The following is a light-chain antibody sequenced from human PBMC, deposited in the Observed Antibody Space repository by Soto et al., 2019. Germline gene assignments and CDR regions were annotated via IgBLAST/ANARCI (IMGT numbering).Light chain of an antibody. J-gene: IGLJ3*02. CDR2: VNSDGSH. CDR1: SGQNTYA. CDR3: QTWVSRLGWV. V-gene: IGLV4-69*01. Sequence: QPVLTQSPSASASLGASVKLTCTLSSGQNTYAIAWHQQQPEKGPRYLMKVNSDGSHMKGDGIPGRFSGFSSGAERYLSISSLQSEDEADYYCQTWVSRLGWVFGGGTKLTVL.